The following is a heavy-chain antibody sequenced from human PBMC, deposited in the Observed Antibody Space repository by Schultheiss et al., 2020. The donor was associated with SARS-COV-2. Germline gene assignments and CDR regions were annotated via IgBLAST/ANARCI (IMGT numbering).Heavy chain of an antibody. V-gene: IGHV1-2*02. CDR2: INPNSGGT. J-gene: IGHJ5*02. D-gene: IGHD6-13*01. Sequence: ASVKVSCKASGYTFTGYYMNWVRQAPGQGLEWMGWINPNSGGTNYAQKFQGRVTITADESTSTAYMELSSLRSEDTAVYYCARDLPSSSWFDPWGQGTLVTVSS. CDR3: ARDLPSSSWFDP. CDR1: GYTFTGYY.